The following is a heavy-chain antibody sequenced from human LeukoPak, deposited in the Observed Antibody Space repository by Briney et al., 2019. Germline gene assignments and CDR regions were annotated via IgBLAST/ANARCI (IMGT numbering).Heavy chain of an antibody. J-gene: IGHJ3*01. V-gene: IGHV3-23*01. CDR1: GLTFSNYD. Sequence: PGGSLRLSCAASGLTFSNYDMIWVRQAPEQGLEWVSAIRSGGSAKYADPVKARITISRDNSKNTLYLQMNSLRAEDTALYFCARDPNGDYIGAFDFLGQGTVVTVSS. D-gene: IGHD4-17*01. CDR3: ARDPNGDYIGAFDF. CDR2: IRSGGSA.